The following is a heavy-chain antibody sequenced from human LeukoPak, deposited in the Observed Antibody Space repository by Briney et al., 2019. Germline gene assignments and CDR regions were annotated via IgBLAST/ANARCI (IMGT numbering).Heavy chain of an antibody. CDR2: ISGYNGNT. CDR1: GYSFRTSG. V-gene: IGHV1-18*01. Sequence: GASVKVSCKTSGYSFRTSGVSWVRQAPGQGLEWMAWISGYNGNTMFAQRFQDRVTVTTDTSANTAYMELRSLRSEDTAVYYCARVAIFGVGPDAFDIWGQGTMVTVSS. D-gene: IGHD3-3*01. CDR3: ARVAIFGVGPDAFDI. J-gene: IGHJ3*02.